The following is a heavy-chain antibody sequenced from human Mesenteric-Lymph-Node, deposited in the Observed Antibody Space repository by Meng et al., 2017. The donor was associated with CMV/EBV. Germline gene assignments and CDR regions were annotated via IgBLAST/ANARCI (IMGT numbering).Heavy chain of an antibody. Sequence: SISSGDYYWSWIRQHPVKGLEWIGYIFHSGYTYYNPSLRSRVTMSLDTSKNQFSLSLSSVTAADTAVYFCARDSYVTMVRGVGYFNLWGRGTLVTVSS. V-gene: IGHV4-31*02. CDR2: IFHSGYT. CDR1: SISSGDYY. D-gene: IGHD3-10*01. CDR3: ARDSYVTMVRGVGYFNL. J-gene: IGHJ2*01.